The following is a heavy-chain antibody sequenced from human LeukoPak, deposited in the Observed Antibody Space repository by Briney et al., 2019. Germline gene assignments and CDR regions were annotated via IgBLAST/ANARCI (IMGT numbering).Heavy chain of an antibody. CDR3: AKAPPPYSSGWYFDY. V-gene: IGHV3-23*01. Sequence: GGSLRLSCAASGFTFSSYAMSWVREAPGKGLEWVSAISGSGGSTYYADSVKGRFTISRDNSKNTLYLQMNSLRAEDTAVYYCAKAPPPYSSGWYFDYWGQGTLVTVSS. CDR2: ISGSGGST. D-gene: IGHD6-19*01. J-gene: IGHJ4*02. CDR1: GFTFSSYA.